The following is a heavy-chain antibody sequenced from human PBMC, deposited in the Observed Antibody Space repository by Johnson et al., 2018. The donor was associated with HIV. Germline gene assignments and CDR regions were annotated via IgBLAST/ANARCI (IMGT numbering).Heavy chain of an antibody. D-gene: IGHD2-21*02. V-gene: IGHV3-30*04. CDR1: GFTFSSYA. CDR3: TRGGWKVVTSIFAFDI. J-gene: IGHJ3*02. CDR2: ISYGGKNK. Sequence: QVQLVESGGGVVQPGRSLRLSCEASGFTFSSYAVHWVRQAPGKGLEWVALISYGGKNKYYADSVKGRFTISRDNSKNTLYLQMNSLRAEDTAVYYCTRGGWKVVTSIFAFDIWGQGTMVAVSS.